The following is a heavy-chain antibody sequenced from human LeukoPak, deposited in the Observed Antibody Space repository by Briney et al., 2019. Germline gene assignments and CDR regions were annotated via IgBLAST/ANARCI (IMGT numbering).Heavy chain of an antibody. D-gene: IGHD3-3*02. CDR3: ARVISPYYYYMYV. CDR2: IYYSGST. J-gene: IGHJ6*03. V-gene: IGHV4-59*12. CDR1: GGSISSYY. Sequence: SETLSLTCTVCGGSISSYYWSWIRQPPGKGLEWIGYIYYSGSTNYNPSLKSRVTMSVDTSKNEFSVKLRSVTAADTAVYYCARVISPYYYYMYVWGKGTKVTISS.